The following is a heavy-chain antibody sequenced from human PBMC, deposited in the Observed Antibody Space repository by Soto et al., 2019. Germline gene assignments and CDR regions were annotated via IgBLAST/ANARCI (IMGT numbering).Heavy chain of an antibody. V-gene: IGHV1-69*13. CDR3: ARYASPGYSSNADRDNAFDI. CDR2: IIPIFGTA. J-gene: IGHJ3*02. CDR1: GGTFSSYA. Sequence: ASVKVSCKASGGTFSSYAISWVRQAPGQGLEWMGGIIPIFGTANYAQKFQGRVTITADESTSTACMELSSLRSEDTAVYYCARYASPGYSSNADRDNAFDIWGQGTMVTVSS. D-gene: IGHD6-13*01.